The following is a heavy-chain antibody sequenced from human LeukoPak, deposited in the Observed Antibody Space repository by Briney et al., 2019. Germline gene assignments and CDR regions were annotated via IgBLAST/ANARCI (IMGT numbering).Heavy chain of an antibody. CDR2: ISSSSSYI. J-gene: IGHJ4*02. CDR1: RFTFSSYS. Sequence: GESLRLSCAASRFTFSSYSMNWVRQAPGKGLEWVSSISSSSSYIYYADSVKGRFTISRDNAKNSLYLQMNSLRAEDTAVYYCARDLSSSPDDYWGQGTLVTVSS. D-gene: IGHD6-13*01. V-gene: IGHV3-21*01. CDR3: ARDLSSSPDDY.